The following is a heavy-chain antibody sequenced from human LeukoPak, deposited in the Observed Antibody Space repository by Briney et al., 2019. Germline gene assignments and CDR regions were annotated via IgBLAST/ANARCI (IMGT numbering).Heavy chain of an antibody. CDR1: GFTFSSYG. J-gene: IGHJ4*02. D-gene: IGHD1-1*01. V-gene: IGHV3-30*03. Sequence: GGSLRLSCAASGFTFSSYGMHWVRQAPGKGLEWVAVISYDGSNKYYADSVKGRFTISRDNSKNTLYLQMNSLRGEDTAIYYCARVPWNDAYFDNWGQGTLVTVSP. CDR3: ARVPWNDAYFDN. CDR2: ISYDGSNK.